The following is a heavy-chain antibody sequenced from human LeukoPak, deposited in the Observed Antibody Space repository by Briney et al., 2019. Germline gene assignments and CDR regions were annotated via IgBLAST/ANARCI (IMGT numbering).Heavy chain of an antibody. Sequence: GGSLRLSCAASGFTVSRYWMTWVRQAPGKGLEWVATIKEDGTEQPLVESVQGRFTVSRDNTENSVYLQMNSLRFEDTGVYFCAGGEGWTAEDWGQGTQVTVSS. CDR1: GFTVSRYW. CDR3: AGGEGWTAED. CDR2: IKEDGTEQ. D-gene: IGHD3/OR15-3a*01. V-gene: IGHV3-7*03. J-gene: IGHJ4*02.